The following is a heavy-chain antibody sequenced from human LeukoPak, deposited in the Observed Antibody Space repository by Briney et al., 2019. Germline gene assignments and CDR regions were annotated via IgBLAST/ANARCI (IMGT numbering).Heavy chain of an antibody. D-gene: IGHD2-8*01. J-gene: IGHJ3*02. CDR2: ISSSGFNI. Sequence: PGGSLRLSCAASGFTFSSYWMNWVRQAPGKGLEWVSYISSSGFNIYYADSVKGRFTMSRDNAENSLYLEMNSLRAEDTAVYFCAREFYGMLDLYGFDMWGQGTMVSVSS. CDR3: AREFYGMLDLYGFDM. V-gene: IGHV3-48*01. CDR1: GFTFSSYW.